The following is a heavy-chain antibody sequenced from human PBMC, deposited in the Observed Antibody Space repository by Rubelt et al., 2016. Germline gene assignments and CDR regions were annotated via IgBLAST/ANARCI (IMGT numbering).Heavy chain of an antibody. CDR2: ISYDGSNK. CDR1: GFTFSSYA. V-gene: IGHV3-30*04. D-gene: IGHD2-2*01. J-gene: IGHJ4*02. CDR3: AREITPADLD. Sequence: QVQLVESGGGVVQPGRSLRLSCAASGFTFSSYAMHWVRQAPGKGLEWVAVISYDGSNKYYADSVKGRFTISRDNAKNTLYLQRNSLRAEDTAVYYCAREITPADLDWGQGTLVTVSS.